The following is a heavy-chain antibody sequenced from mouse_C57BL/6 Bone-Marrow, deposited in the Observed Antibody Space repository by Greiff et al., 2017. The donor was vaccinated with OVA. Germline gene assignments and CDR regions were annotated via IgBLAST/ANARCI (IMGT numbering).Heavy chain of an antibody. J-gene: IGHJ4*01. CDR2: IWSGGST. Sequence: QVQLQQSGPGLVQPSQSLSITCTVSGFSLTSYGVHWVRQSPGKGLEWLGVIWSGGSTDYNAAFISRLSISKDNSKSQVFFKMNSLQADDTAIYYCARRGGIYYATPGAMDYWGQGTSVTVSS. D-gene: IGHD1-1*01. CDR3: ARRGGIYYATPGAMDY. CDR1: GFSLTSYG. V-gene: IGHV2-2*01.